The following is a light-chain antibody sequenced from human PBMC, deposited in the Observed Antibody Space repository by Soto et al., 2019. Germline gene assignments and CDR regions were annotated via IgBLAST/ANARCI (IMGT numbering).Light chain of an antibody. V-gene: IGKV1-5*03. CDR3: QHYNSYSEA. CDR2: KAS. Sequence: DIQMTQSPSTLSGSVGDRATITCRASQTISSRLAWYQQKPGKAPKLLIYKASTLKSGVPTRFSGSGSGTEFTLTISSLQPDDVASYYCQHYNSYSEAFGQGTKVDIK. J-gene: IGKJ1*01. CDR1: QTISSR.